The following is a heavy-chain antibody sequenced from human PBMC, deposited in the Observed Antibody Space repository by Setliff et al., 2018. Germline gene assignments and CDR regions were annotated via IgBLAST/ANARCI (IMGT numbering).Heavy chain of an antibody. Sequence: LTCTVSGGSISSYYWSWIRQPAGKGLEWIGHIYIGGSANYNPSLKSRVTMSIDTSKNRFSLKLNSVTAADMAVYYCAREQWLDPPGYYYMDVWAKGTTVTVSS. CDR2: IYIGGSA. CDR1: GGSISSYY. V-gene: IGHV4-4*07. J-gene: IGHJ6*03. D-gene: IGHD6-19*01. CDR3: AREQWLDPPGYYYMDV.